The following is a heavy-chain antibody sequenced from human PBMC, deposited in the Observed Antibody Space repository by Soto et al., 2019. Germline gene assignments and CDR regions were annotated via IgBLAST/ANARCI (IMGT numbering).Heavy chain of an antibody. CDR2: IYYSGST. CDR1: GGSISSSSYY. Sequence: QRQLQESGPGLVKPSETLSLTCTVSGGSISSSSYYWGWIRQPPGKGLEWIGSIYYSGSTYYNPSLKSRVTISVDTSKNQFSLTLSSVTAADTAVYYCAIHDWAKPFDYWGQGTLVTVSS. CDR3: AIHDWAKPFDY. D-gene: IGHD3-9*01. J-gene: IGHJ4*02. V-gene: IGHV4-39*01.